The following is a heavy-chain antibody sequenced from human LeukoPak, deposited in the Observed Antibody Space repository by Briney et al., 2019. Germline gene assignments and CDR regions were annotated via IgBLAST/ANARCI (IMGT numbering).Heavy chain of an antibody. J-gene: IGHJ5*02. CDR2: IYYSGST. Sequence: PSETLSLTCTVSGGSISSSSYYWGWIRQPPGKGLEWIGSIYYSGSTYYNPSLKSRVTISVDTSKNQFSLKLSSVTTADTAVYYCARSAIAAAAKFDPWGQGTLVTVSS. D-gene: IGHD6-13*01. V-gene: IGHV4-39*07. CDR1: GGSISSSSYY. CDR3: ARSAIAAAAKFDP.